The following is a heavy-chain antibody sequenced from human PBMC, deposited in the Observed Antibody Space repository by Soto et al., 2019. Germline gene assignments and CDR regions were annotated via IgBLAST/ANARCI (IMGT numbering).Heavy chain of an antibody. CDR2: INHSGST. CDR1: GGSFSGYY. V-gene: IGHV4-34*01. Sequence: SETLSLTCAVYGGSFSGYYWSWIRQPPGKGLEWFGEINHSGSTNYNPSLKSRVTISVDTSKNQFSLKLSSVTAADTAVYYCARGRPITMVRGVLYYYYYMDVWGKGTTVTVSS. J-gene: IGHJ6*03. D-gene: IGHD3-10*01. CDR3: ARGRPITMVRGVLYYYYYMDV.